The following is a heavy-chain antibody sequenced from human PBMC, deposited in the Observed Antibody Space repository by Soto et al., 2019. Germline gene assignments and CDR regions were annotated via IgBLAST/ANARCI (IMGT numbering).Heavy chain of an antibody. J-gene: IGHJ4*02. CDR2: IGPESGDT. D-gene: IGHD1-26*01. Sequence: QVQLVQSGAEVKKPGASVKVSCKASGYTFTGHYIHWVRQAPEQGPEWMGEIGPESGDTRYAQKFQGRVTMTRDTSITTVYMELNNLSPDDTAVYYCGRGRSGQIVVFYWGQGTPVTVSS. CDR1: GYTFTGHY. CDR3: GRGRSGQIVVFY. V-gene: IGHV1-2*02.